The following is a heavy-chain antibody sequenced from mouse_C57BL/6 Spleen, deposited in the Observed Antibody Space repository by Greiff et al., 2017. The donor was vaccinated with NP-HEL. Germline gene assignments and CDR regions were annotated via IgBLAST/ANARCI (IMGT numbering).Heavy chain of an antibody. CDR3: TRRRLLPSFAY. D-gene: IGHD2-3*01. CDR2: IDPETGGT. CDR1: GYTFTDYE. V-gene: IGHV1-15*01. Sequence: VQLQQSGAELVRPGASVTLSCKASGYTFTDYEMHWVKQTPVHGLEWIGAIDPETGGTAYNQKFKGKAILTADKSSSTAYMELRSRTSEDSAVYYCTRRRLLPSFAYWGQGTLVTVSA. J-gene: IGHJ3*01.